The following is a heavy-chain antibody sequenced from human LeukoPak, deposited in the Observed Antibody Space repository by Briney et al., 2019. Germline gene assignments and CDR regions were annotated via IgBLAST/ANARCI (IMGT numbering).Heavy chain of an antibody. V-gene: IGHV3-23*01. CDR3: AKDLPGQLGAPY. Sequence: GGSLRLSCAASGFTFSSYAMTWVRQPPGKGLEWVSAISGSSNSIYYADSVKGRFTISRDNSKNTLYLQMNSLRVEDTAAYYCAKDLPGQLGAPYWGQGTLVTVSS. J-gene: IGHJ4*02. CDR1: GFTFSSYA. D-gene: IGHD5-18*01. CDR2: ISGSSNSI.